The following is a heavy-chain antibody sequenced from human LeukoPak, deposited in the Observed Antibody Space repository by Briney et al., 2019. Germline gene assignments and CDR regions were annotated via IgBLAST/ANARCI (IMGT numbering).Heavy chain of an antibody. J-gene: IGHJ6*02. Sequence: SETLSLTCAVYGGSFSGYYWSWIRQPPGKGLEWIGEINHSGSTNYNSSLKSRVTISVDTSKNQFSLKLSSVTAADTAVYYCARGPADCSGGSCSTPYYYYYYGMDVWGQGTTVTVSS. CDR3: ARGPADCSGGSCSTPYYYYYYGMDV. D-gene: IGHD2-15*01. CDR2: INHSGST. CDR1: GGSFSGYY. V-gene: IGHV4-34*01.